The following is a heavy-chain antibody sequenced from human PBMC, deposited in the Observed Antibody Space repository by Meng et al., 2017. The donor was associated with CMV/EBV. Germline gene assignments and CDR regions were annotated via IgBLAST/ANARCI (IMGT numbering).Heavy chain of an antibody. Sequence: GESLKISCAASGFTFSSYAMHWVRQAPGKGLEWVAVISYDGSNKYYADSVKGRFTISRDNSKNTLYLQMNSLRAEDTAVYYCARVRAAMDPYYYYYGMDVWGQGTTVTVSS. J-gene: IGHJ6*02. V-gene: IGHV3-30-3*01. CDR2: ISYDGSNK. CDR1: GFTFSSYA. CDR3: ARVRAAMDPYYYYYGMDV. D-gene: IGHD5-18*01.